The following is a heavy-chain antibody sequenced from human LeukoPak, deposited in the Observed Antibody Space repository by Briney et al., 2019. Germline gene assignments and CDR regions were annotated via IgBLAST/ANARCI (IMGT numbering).Heavy chain of an antibody. V-gene: IGHV1-18*01. CDR1: GYSFTSYG. J-gene: IGHJ4*02. Sequence: GASVKVSCKSSGYSFTSYGISWVRQAPGQGLEWMGWISAYKGNTNYAQKLQGRVTMTTDTPTSTRSLRSDDTAVYYCARREQWLVGDDYWGQGTLVTVSS. CDR2: ISAYKGNT. CDR3: ARREQWLVGDDY. D-gene: IGHD6-19*01.